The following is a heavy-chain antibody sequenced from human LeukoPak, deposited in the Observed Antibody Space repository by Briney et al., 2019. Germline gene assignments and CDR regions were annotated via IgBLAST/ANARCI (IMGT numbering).Heavy chain of an antibody. V-gene: IGHV1-69*06. J-gene: IGHJ3*02. CDR1: GGTVSSYV. Sequence: SVKVSCKASGGTVSSYVFSWVRQAPEQGLEWMGGIIPTFGSPNYAQRFQGRLTITADKSTNTAYMELSNLRSEDTALYYCARIRDGYNDAYDIWGQGTMVTVSS. CDR3: ARIRDGYNDAYDI. CDR2: IIPTFGSP. D-gene: IGHD5-24*01.